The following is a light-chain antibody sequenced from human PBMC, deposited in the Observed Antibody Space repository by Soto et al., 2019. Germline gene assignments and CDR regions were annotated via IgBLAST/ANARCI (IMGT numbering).Light chain of an antibody. CDR1: QTIMTY. CDR2: DAS. J-gene: IGKJ1*01. V-gene: IGKV1-5*01. Sequence: DIQMTQSPSSLSASVGDEVTITCRASQTIMTYLNWYQLKPGKPPRLLIYDASSLESGVPSRFSGSGSATEFTLTISSLQPDDFATYYCQQYSTYPWTFGQGTKVDI. CDR3: QQYSTYPWT.